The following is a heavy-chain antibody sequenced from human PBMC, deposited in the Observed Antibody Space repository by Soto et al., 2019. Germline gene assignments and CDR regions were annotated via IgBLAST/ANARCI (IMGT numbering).Heavy chain of an antibody. CDR3: VRYDRINMKPYSPEGFHI. CDR1: GDSSSGSNSH. V-gene: IGHV4-39*01. D-gene: IGHD3-3*02. CDR2: VYYGGAIFYSGNI. Sequence: SKTLSLTCTVSGDSSSGSNSHWGWTRQPPGKGLEYIGSVYYGGAIFYSGNIYYNPSLKSRVTISVDTSKNQFSLRLSSVTAADTGVYYCVRYDRINMKPYSPEGFHIWGQGTMVTVSS. J-gene: IGHJ3*02.